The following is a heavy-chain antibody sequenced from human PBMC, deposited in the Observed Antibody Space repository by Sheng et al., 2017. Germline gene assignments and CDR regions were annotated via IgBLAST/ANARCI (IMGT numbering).Heavy chain of an antibody. V-gene: IGHV1-69*05. Sequence: QVQLVQSGAEVKKPGSSVKVSCKASGGTFSSYAISWVRQAPGQGLEWMGGIIPIFGTANYAQKFQGRVTITTDESTSTAYMELSSLRSEDTAVYYCAGSQDIVVVVAATPVWFDPLGPREPVGHRLL. D-gene: IGHD2-15*01. J-gene: IGHJ5*02. CDR1: GGTFSSYA. CDR2: IIPIFGTA. CDR3: AGSQDIVVVVAATPVWFDP.